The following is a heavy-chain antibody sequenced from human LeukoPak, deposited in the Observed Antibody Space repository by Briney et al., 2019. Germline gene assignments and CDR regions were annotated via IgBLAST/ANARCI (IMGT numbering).Heavy chain of an antibody. CDR2: IYYSGST. Sequence: PSETLSLTCTVSGGSISSSSYYWGWIRQPPGKGLEWIGSIYYSGSTYYNPSLKSRVTISVDTSKNQFSLKLSSVTAADTAVYYCARRVAYGSGSYRMVWFDPWGQGTLVTVSS. CDR1: GGSISSSSYY. D-gene: IGHD3-10*01. CDR3: ARRVAYGSGSYRMVWFDP. J-gene: IGHJ5*02. V-gene: IGHV4-39*01.